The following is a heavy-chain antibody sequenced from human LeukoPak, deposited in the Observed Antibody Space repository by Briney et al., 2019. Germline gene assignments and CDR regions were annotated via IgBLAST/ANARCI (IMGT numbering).Heavy chain of an antibody. V-gene: IGHV3-53*01. CDR2: LYPGGGT. Sequence: GGSLRLSCAASGFIVSSNYMTWVRQAPGKGLEWVSVLYPGGGTYYKDSVKGRFTISRDNAKNSLYLQMNSLRAEDTAFYYCARNQDASGWYFIDFWGQGTLVTVSS. CDR1: GFIVSSNY. D-gene: IGHD6-19*01. CDR3: ARNQDASGWYFIDF. J-gene: IGHJ4*02.